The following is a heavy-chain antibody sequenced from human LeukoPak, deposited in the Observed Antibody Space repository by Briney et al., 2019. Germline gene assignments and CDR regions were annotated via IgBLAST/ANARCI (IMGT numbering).Heavy chain of an antibody. CDR1: GGTFSSYA. V-gene: IGHV1-69*04. D-gene: IGHD3-16*01. Sequence: GASVKVSCKASGGTFSSYAISWVRQAPGQGLEWMGRIIPILGIANYAQKFLGRVTITADKSTSTAYMELSSLRSEDTAVYYCAKGGDNWFDPWGQGTLVTVSS. CDR3: AKGGDNWFDP. CDR2: IIPILGIA. J-gene: IGHJ5*02.